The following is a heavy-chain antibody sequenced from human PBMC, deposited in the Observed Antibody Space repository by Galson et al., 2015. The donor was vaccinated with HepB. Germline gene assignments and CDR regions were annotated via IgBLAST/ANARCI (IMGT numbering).Heavy chain of an antibody. Sequence: SVKVSCKASGYTFTSYGISWVRQAPGQGLEWMGWISAYNGNTNYAQKLQGRVTMTTDTSTSTAYMELRSLRSDDTAVYYCASAPRVVPGATPERVYYYYYMDVWGKGTTVTVSS. D-gene: IGHD2-2*01. V-gene: IGHV1-18*04. CDR1: GYTFTSYG. J-gene: IGHJ6*03. CDR2: ISAYNGNT. CDR3: ASAPRVVPGATPERVYYYYYMDV.